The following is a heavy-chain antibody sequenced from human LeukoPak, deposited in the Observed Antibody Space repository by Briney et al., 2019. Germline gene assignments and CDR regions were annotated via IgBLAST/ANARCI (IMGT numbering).Heavy chain of an antibody. CDR1: GCTFSSYA. CDR2: IIPIFGTA. Sequence: GASVKVSCKASGCTFSSYAISWVRQAPGQGHEWMGGIIPIFGTANYAQKFQGRVTITADESTSTAYMELSSLRSEDTAVYYCAGMVAPGFDYWGQGTLVTVSS. V-gene: IGHV1-69*01. J-gene: IGHJ4*02. D-gene: IGHD1-26*01. CDR3: AGMVAPGFDY.